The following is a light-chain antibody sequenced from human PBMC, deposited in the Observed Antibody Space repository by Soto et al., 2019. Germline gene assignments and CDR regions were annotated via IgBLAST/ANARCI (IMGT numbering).Light chain of an antibody. J-gene: IGLJ1*01. CDR3: NSYISNNIPYV. CDR1: SRDVGRFNF. Sequence: QSALTQPASVSGSPGQSITISCTGTSRDVGRFNFVSWYQQHPGKAPKLIIFEVTNRPSGVSNRFSGSKSGNTASLTISGFQAEDEADYYCNSYISNNIPYVFGTGTKVTVL. V-gene: IGLV2-14*01. CDR2: EVT.